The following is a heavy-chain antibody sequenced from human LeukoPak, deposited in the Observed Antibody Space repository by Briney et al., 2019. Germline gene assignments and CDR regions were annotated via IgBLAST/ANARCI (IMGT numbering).Heavy chain of an antibody. V-gene: IGHV4-59*12. Sequence: SETPSLTCTVSGGSISSYYWSWIRQPPGKGLEWIGYIYYSGSTNYNPSLKSRVTISVDTSKNQFSLKLSSVTAADTAVYYCARGPRYYYDSSGYPHFDYWGQGTLVTVSS. J-gene: IGHJ4*02. CDR2: IYYSGST. CDR1: GGSISSYY. D-gene: IGHD3-22*01. CDR3: ARGPRYYYDSSGYPHFDY.